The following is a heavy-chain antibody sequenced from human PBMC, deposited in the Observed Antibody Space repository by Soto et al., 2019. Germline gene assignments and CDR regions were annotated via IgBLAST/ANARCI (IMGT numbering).Heavy chain of an antibody. CDR1: GGSFSGYY. J-gene: IGHJ6*02. D-gene: IGHD2-2*01. V-gene: IGHV4-34*01. CDR3: AREEVPQWFTRGYYGMDV. CDR2: INHSGST. Sequence: QVQLQQWGAGLVRPSETLSLTCAVYGGSFSGYYWTWIRQPPGKGLAWIGDINHSGSTNYNSSLKSRVTISVDTSNNQLSLKLRSVTAADTAVYYCAREEVPQWFTRGYYGMDVWGQGTTVTVSS.